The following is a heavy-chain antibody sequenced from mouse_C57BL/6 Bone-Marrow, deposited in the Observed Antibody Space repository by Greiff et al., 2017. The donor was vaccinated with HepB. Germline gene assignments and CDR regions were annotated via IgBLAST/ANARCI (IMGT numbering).Heavy chain of an antibody. Sequence: VKLMESGAELVKPGASVKMSCKASGYTFTSYWITWVKQRPGQGLEWIGDIYPGSGSTNYNEKFKSKATLTVDTSSSTAYMQLSSLTSEDSAVYYCARQYYCSSPWYFDVWGTGTTVTVSS. CDR2: IYPGSGST. V-gene: IGHV1-55*01. CDR3: ARQYYCSSPWYFDV. D-gene: IGHD1-1*01. J-gene: IGHJ1*03. CDR1: GYTFTSYW.